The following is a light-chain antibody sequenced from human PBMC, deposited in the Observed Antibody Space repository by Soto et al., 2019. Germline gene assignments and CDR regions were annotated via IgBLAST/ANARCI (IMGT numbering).Light chain of an antibody. Sequence: EIVLTQSPDTLSLSPGERATLSSRASQRDYDGYLAWYQQRPVQPPRLLIYGVFRRANGIPERFSGSGSGTDFTLTITPLEPEDCPVSYCQHYDHPQWKSGQGTKV. J-gene: IGKJ1*01. CDR3: QHYDHPQWK. CDR1: QRDYDGY. V-gene: IGKV3-20*01. CDR2: GVF.